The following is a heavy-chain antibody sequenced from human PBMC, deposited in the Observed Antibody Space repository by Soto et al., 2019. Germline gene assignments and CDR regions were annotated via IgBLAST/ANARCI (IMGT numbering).Heavy chain of an antibody. V-gene: IGHV3-33*01. J-gene: IGHJ4*02. CDR2: IRYDGSNK. CDR3: ARSSGWANPFDY. Sequence: QVQLVESGGGVVQPGRSLRLSCAASGFTFSSYGMHWVRQAPGKGLEWVAVIRYDGSNKYYADSVKGRFTISRDNSKNTLYLQMNSLRAEDTAVYYCARSSGWANPFDYWGQGTLVTVSS. D-gene: IGHD6-19*01. CDR1: GFTFSSYG.